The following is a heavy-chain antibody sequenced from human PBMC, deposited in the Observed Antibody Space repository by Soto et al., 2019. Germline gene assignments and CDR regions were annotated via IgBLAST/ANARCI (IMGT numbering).Heavy chain of an antibody. Sequence: ASVKVSCKASGYTFTSYYMHWVRQAPGQGLEWMGIINPSGGSTSYAQKFQGRVTMTRDTSTSTVYMELSSLRSEDTAVYYCARERCITIFPPEYWFDPCGQGTLVTVSS. CDR1: GYTFTSYY. CDR3: ARERCITIFPPEYWFDP. J-gene: IGHJ5*02. V-gene: IGHV1-46*01. D-gene: IGHD3-3*01. CDR2: INPSGGST.